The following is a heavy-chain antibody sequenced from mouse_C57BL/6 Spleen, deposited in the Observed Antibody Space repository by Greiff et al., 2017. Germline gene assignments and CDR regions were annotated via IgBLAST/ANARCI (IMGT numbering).Heavy chain of an antibody. J-gene: IGHJ2*01. D-gene: IGHD1-1*01. CDR3: ARPYGSSYKTYFDY. CDR2: IYPRSGNT. CDR1: GYTFTSYG. V-gene: IGHV1-81*01. Sequence: VQLVESGAELARPGASVKLSCKASGYTFTSYGISWVKQRTGQGLEWIGEIYPRSGNTYYNEKFKGKATLTADKSSSTAYMELRSLTSEDSAVXFCARPYGSSYKTYFDYWGQGTTLTVAS.